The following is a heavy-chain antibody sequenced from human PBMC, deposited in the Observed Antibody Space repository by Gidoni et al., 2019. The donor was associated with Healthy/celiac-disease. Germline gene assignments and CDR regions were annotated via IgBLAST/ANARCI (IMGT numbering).Heavy chain of an antibody. CDR1: GFSLSTSGVG. V-gene: IGHV2-5*02. D-gene: IGHD4-17*01. J-gene: IGHJ3*02. CDR2: IYWDDDK. CDR3: AHRRSCATVTTSSCWEDDAFDI. Sequence: QITLKESGPTLVKPTQTLTLTCTFSGFSLSTSGVGVGWTRQPPGKALEWLALIYWDDDKRYSPSRKSRLTINKDTSKNQVFLTMTNMDPVDTATYYCAHRRSCATVTTSSCWEDDAFDIWGQGTMVTVSS.